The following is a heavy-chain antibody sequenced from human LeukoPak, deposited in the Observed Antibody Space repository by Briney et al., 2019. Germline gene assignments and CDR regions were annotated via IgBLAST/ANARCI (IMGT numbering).Heavy chain of an antibody. J-gene: IGHJ4*02. CDR2: LNPDSAGT. Sequence: ASVKVSCKASGYTFNGYYMHWVRQAPGQGLEWMGWLNPDSAGTNYAQRFQGRVTMTRDPSISTAYMELSRLRFDDTAVYYCAINKAAKSLDYWGQGTLVTVSS. CDR3: AINKAAKSLDY. D-gene: IGHD6-25*01. V-gene: IGHV1-2*02. CDR1: GYTFNGYY.